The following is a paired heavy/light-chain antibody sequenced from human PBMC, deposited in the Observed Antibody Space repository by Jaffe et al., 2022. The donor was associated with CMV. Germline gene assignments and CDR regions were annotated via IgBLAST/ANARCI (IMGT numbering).Heavy chain of an antibody. J-gene: IGHJ6*02. CDR1: GFTFSSYA. CDR2: ISGSGGST. Sequence: EVQLLESGGGLVQPGGSLRLSCAASGFTFSSYAMSWVRQAPGKGLEWVSAISGSGGSTYYADSVKGRFTISRDNSKNTLYLQMNSLRAEDTAVYYCAKGRGWYRGGYYYYGMDVWGQGTTVTVSS. V-gene: IGHV3-23*01. CDR3: AKGRGWYRGGYYYYGMDV. D-gene: IGHD6-19*01.
Light chain of an antibody. V-gene: IGLV2-14*03. CDR1: SSDVGGYNY. CDR3: SSYTSSSAWV. J-gene: IGLJ3*02. CDR2: DVS. Sequence: QSALTQPASVSGSPGQSITISCTGTSSDVGGYNYVSWYQQHPGKAPKLMIYDVSNRPSGVSNRFSGSKSGNTASLTISGLQAEDEADYYCSSYTSSSAWVFGGGTKLTVL.